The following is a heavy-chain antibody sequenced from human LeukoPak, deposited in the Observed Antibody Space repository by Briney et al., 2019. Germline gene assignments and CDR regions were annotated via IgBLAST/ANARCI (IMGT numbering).Heavy chain of an antibody. CDR3: ARGGGHGGRYFDWLLWLVDY. CDR1: GFTFSSYW. CDR2: IKQDGSEK. V-gene: IGHV3-7*03. D-gene: IGHD3-9*01. Sequence: GGSLRLSCAASGFTFSSYWMSWVRQAPGKGLEWVANIKQDGSEKYYVDSVKGRFTISRDNAKNSLYLQMNSLRAEDTAVYYCARGGGHGGRYFDWLLWLVDYWGQGTLVTVSS. J-gene: IGHJ4*02.